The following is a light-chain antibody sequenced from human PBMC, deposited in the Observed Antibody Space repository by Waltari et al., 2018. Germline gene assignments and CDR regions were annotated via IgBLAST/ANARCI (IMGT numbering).Light chain of an antibody. Sequence: QSVLIQPPSVSGTPGQRVTISCSGANSNIGSNYVYGFAHLPGEAPKLLVFRNDQRPSGVPVRCSGSKSGTSASLAISGLQSEDEADFYCATCADSLGGAIFGPVTKVTVL. V-gene: IGLV1-47*01. CDR1: NSNIGSNY. CDR2: RND. J-gene: IGLJ1*01. CDR3: ATCADSLGGAI.